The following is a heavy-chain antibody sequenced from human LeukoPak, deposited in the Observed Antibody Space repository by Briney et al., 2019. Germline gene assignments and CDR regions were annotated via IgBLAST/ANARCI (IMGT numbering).Heavy chain of an antibody. Sequence: PGGSLRLSCAASGFAFSHFDMHWVRQAPGKGLQWVAGISFDGSNKYYADSVKGRFTISRDNSKNTLYLQMNSLRAEDTAVYYCAKGSGWYKNYYYGMDVWGKGTTVTVSS. CDR2: ISFDGSNK. D-gene: IGHD6-19*01. CDR3: AKGSGWYKNYYYGMDV. V-gene: IGHV3-30*18. J-gene: IGHJ6*04. CDR1: GFAFSHFD.